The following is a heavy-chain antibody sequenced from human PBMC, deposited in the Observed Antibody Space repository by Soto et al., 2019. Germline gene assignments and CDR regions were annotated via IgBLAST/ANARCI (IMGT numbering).Heavy chain of an antibody. D-gene: IGHD4-17*01. J-gene: IGHJ5*01. CDR3: ARTNDYGDYQYNWFDS. V-gene: IGHV4-61*01. CDR2: IYYSGST. CDR1: GGSVSSGSYY. Sequence: PSETLSLTCTVSGGSVSSGSYYWSWIRQPPGKGLEWIGYIYYSGSTNYNPSLKSRVTISVDTSKNQFSLKLSSVTAADTAVYYCARTNDYGDYQYNWFDSWGQGTLVTVSS.